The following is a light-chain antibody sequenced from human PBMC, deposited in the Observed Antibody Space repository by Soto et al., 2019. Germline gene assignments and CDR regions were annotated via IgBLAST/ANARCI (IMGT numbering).Light chain of an antibody. CDR1: QSVSSN. Sequence: EIVMTQSPATLPVSPGERATLSRRASQSVSSNLAWYQQKPGQAPRLLIYGASTRATGIPARFSGSGSGTEFTLTISSLQSEDFAVYYCQQYNNWPLTFGGGTKVEIK. J-gene: IGKJ4*01. V-gene: IGKV3-15*01. CDR2: GAS. CDR3: QQYNNWPLT.